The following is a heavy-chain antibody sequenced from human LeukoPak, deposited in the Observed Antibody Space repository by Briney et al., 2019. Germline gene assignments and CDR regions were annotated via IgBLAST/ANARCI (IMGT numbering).Heavy chain of an antibody. Sequence: PGGSLRLPCTASGLTFSTSDFNWVRQAPGKGLEWVASIGPTGSDRYHADSIKGRFTISRDNANNFLYLQMNSLRAEDTAVYYCATETNGRHYDYWGQGTLLTVSS. CDR1: GLTFSTSD. D-gene: IGHD1-14*01. CDR2: IGPTGSDR. V-gene: IGHV3-21*06. CDR3: ATETNGRHYDY. J-gene: IGHJ4*02.